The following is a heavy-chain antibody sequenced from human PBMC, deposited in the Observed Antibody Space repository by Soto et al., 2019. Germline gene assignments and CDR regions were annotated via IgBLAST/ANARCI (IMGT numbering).Heavy chain of an antibody. CDR2: IYYSGST. Sequence: QLQLQESGPGLVKPSETLSLTCTVSGGSISSSSYYWGWIRQPPGKGLEWIGSIYYSGSTYYNPSLKSRVTISVDTSKNQFSLKLSSVTAADTAVYYCARRRRQQLDIDYWGQGTLVTVSS. V-gene: IGHV4-39*01. CDR3: ARRRRQQLDIDY. J-gene: IGHJ4*02. D-gene: IGHD6-13*01. CDR1: GGSISSSSYY.